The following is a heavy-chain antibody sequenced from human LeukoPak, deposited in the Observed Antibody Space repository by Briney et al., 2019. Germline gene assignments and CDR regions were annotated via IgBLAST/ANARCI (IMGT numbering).Heavy chain of an antibody. J-gene: IGHJ3*02. Sequence: GGSLRPSCAASGFTFSSYGMHWVRQAPGKGLEWVALISYDGSNKYYADSVKGRFTISRDNSKNTLYLQMNSLRAEDTAVYYCAKAYYVSSHGFDIWGQGTMVTVSS. V-gene: IGHV3-30*18. CDR3: AKAYYVSSHGFDI. D-gene: IGHD3-22*01. CDR1: GFTFSSYG. CDR2: ISYDGSNK.